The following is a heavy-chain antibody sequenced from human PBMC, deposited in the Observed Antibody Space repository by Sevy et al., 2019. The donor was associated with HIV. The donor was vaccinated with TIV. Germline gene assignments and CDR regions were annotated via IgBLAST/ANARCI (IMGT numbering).Heavy chain of an antibody. Sequence: SETLSLTCTVSGGSISSSSYYWGWIRQPPGKGLEWIGSIYYSGSTYYNPSLKSRVTISVDTSKNQFSLKLGSVTAADTAVYYCARGVPYGDYVFGSGANWFDPWGQGTLVTVSS. V-gene: IGHV4-39*01. D-gene: IGHD4-17*01. CDR2: IYYSGST. J-gene: IGHJ5*02. CDR1: GGSISSSSYY. CDR3: ARGVPYGDYVFGSGANWFDP.